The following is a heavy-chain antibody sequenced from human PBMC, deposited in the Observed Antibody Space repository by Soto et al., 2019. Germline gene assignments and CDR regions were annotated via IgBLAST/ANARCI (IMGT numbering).Heavy chain of an antibody. CDR3: ARDGRQWLAYFDY. CDR1: GFTFSSYA. D-gene: IGHD6-19*01. J-gene: IGHJ4*02. CDR2: ISYDGSNK. Sequence: QVQLVESGGGVVQPGRSLRLSCAASGFTFSSYAMHWVRQAPGKGLEWVAVISYDGSNKHYADSVKGRFTISRDNSKNTLYLQMNSLRAEDTAVYYCARDGRQWLAYFDYWGQGTLVTVSS. V-gene: IGHV3-30-3*01.